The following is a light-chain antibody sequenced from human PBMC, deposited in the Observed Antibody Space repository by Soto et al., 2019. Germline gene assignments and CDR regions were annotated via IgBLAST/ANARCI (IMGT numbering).Light chain of an antibody. V-gene: IGKV3-11*01. CDR3: QQRSNWPPLT. CDR2: DAS. Sequence: EILLTQSPATLSLSPGERATLSCRASQSVSTYFGWYQQKSGQAPSLLIYDASNRATGIPARFSCTGSGTDFTLTISSLEPDDSAVYYCQQRSNWPPLTFGGGTKVEI. J-gene: IGKJ4*01. CDR1: QSVSTY.